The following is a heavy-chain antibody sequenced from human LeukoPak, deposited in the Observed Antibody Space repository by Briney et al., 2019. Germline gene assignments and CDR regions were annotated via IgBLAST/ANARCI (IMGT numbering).Heavy chain of an antibody. CDR2: INHSGST. V-gene: IGHV4-34*01. J-gene: IGHJ6*04. CDR1: GGSLSGYY. CDR3: ARAAVGRRPLDV. D-gene: IGHD6-19*01. Sequence: SETLSLTCAVYGGSLSGYYWSWIRQPPGKGLEWIGEINHSGSTNYNPSLKSRVTISVDTSKNQFSLKLSSVTAADTAVYYCARAAVGRRPLDVWGKGATVTVSS.